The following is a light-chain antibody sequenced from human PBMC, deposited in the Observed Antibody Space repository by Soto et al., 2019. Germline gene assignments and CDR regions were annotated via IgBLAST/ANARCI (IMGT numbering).Light chain of an antibody. CDR2: AAS. V-gene: IGKV1-39*01. J-gene: IGKJ2*01. CDR3: QQSSNSPMYT. Sequence: DIQMTQSPSSLSASVGDRVTITCRASQSIASYLNWFQQKPGKAPRLLIYAASSLQSGVPSRFSGSGSRTDFTLTISSLQPEDFATYYCQQSSNSPMYTFGQGTKLYIK. CDR1: QSIASY.